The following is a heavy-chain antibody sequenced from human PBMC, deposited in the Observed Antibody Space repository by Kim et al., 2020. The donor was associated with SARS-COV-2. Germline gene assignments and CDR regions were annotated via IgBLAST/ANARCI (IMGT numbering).Heavy chain of an antibody. V-gene: IGHV4-59*01. CDR3: ARVMPDFWSVLGFDP. J-gene: IGHJ5*02. D-gene: IGHD3-3*01. Sequence: PSSKSRATISVDTSKNQFSLRLTSGTAADTSVYYCARVMPDFWSVLGFDPWGQGTLVTVSS.